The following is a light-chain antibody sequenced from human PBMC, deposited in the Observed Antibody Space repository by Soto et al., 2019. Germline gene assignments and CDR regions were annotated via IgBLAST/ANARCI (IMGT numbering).Light chain of an antibody. Sequence: QLVLTQSPSASASLGASVKLTCTLSSGHTTYAIAWYQQQPKKGPRYLIKLNSDGSHTKGDGIPDRFSGSSSGAERYLSISSLQSEDEADYYCQTWGTGIVFGGGTKLTV. V-gene: IGLV4-69*01. J-gene: IGLJ2*01. CDR1: SGHTTYA. CDR3: QTWGTGIV. CDR2: LNSDGSH.